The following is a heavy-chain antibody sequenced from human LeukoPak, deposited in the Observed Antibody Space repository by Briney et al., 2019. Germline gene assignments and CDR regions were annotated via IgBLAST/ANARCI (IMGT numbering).Heavy chain of an antibody. CDR2: ISGSGGST. D-gene: IGHD6-13*01. CDR3: AKSVSSWYGLFDY. J-gene: IGHJ4*02. Sequence: GGSLRLSCAASGFTFTSYAMSWVRQAPGKGLEWVSAISGSGGSTYYADSVKGRFIISRDNSKNTLYLQMNSLTAEDTAVYYCAKSVSSWYGLFDYWGQGTLVTVSS. V-gene: IGHV3-23*01. CDR1: GFTFTSYA.